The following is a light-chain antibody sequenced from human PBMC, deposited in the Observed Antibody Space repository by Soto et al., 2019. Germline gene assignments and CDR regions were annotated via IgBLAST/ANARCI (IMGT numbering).Light chain of an antibody. CDR2: GAS. CDR3: QQYHNWPIT. J-gene: IGKJ5*01. CDR1: QAMNTY. Sequence: SPLTQSPSFLCASVGATVTISCRASQAMNTYIAWYQQRPGAAPKLLIYGASTRATGIPARFSGSGSGTDFTLTISSLQSEDFAVYYCQQYHNWPITFGQGTRLEIK. V-gene: IGKV1-9*01.